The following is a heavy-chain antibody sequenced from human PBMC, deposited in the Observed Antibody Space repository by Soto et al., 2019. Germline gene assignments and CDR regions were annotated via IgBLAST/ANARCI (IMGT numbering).Heavy chain of an antibody. CDR2: IKSKADGETT. D-gene: IGHD3-3*01. Sequence: EVQLVESGGGLVQPGGSLGLSCAASGLTFKNVWMHWVRQAPGKGLEWVGRIKSKADGETTDYTEPGKGRFTISRDDSKNTLYLQMNSLKPEDTAVYYCNAYYDFWCGHTPLGGQGTLVTVSS. J-gene: IGHJ4*02. V-gene: IGHV3-15*07. CDR1: GLTFKNVW. CDR3: NAYYDFWCGHTPL.